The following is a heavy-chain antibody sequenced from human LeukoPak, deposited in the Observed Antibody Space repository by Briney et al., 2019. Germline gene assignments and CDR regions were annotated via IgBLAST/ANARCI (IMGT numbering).Heavy chain of an antibody. CDR3: ASDRFYFGV. CDR1: GFTFSSYW. Sequence: AGGSLRLSCAASGFTFSSYWMHWVRQAPGKGLEWVANIKLDGTEKYYVDSVKGRFTISRDNAKNSLYLQMNSLRADDTAVYYCASDRFYFGVWGQGTLVTISS. V-gene: IGHV3-7*05. CDR2: IKLDGTEK. D-gene: IGHD3-16*01. J-gene: IGHJ4*02.